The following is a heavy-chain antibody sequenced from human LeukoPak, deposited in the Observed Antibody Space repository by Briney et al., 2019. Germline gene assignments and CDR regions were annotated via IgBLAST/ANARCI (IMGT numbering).Heavy chain of an antibody. Sequence: IPGGSLRLSCAASGFTFSSYSMNWVRQAPGKGLEWVSSISSSSSYIYYADSVKGRFTISRDNAKNSLYLQMNSLRAEDTAVYYCARGPRGKYSSSWYGYWGQGTLVTVSS. CDR2: ISSSSSYI. CDR3: ARGPRGKYSSSWYGY. J-gene: IGHJ4*02. CDR1: GFTFSSYS. D-gene: IGHD6-13*01. V-gene: IGHV3-21*01.